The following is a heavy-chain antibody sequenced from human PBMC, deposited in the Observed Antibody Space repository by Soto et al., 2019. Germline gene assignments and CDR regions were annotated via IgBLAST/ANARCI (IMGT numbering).Heavy chain of an antibody. Sequence: PGESLKISCKGSGYSFAGYWIPWERQKPGKGLEWLGRTEPSTSQTYYSPSGQGHVTISYHNSISTVFLQWSSLGGSDTAMYYCARRLYHSDTGPNFQYDSDSWGQGTPVTVSS. CDR3: ARRLYHSDTGPNFQYDSDS. CDR1: GYSFAGYW. D-gene: IGHD3-22*01. CDR2: TEPSTSQT. V-gene: IGHV5-10-1*01. J-gene: IGHJ5*02.